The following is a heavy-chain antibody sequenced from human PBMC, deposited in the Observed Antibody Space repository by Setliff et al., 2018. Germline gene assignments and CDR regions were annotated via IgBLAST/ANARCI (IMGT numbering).Heavy chain of an antibody. CDR1: GDSISSSNYY. CDR3: ANSAYLRELDY. Sequence: SETLSLTCTVSGDSISSSNYYWGWIRQPPGKGLEWIAAIKYSGSTSFNPSLKSRVTISVDKSKSQFSLELTPVTAADAAVYYCANSAYLRELDYWGPGTLVTVS. D-gene: IGHD1-26*01. J-gene: IGHJ4*02. V-gene: IGHV4-39*07. CDR2: IKYSGST.